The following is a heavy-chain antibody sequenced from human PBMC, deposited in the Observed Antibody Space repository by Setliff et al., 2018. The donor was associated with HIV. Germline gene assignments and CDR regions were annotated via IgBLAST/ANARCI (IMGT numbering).Heavy chain of an antibody. Sequence: GASVKVSCKASGGTFSRYTITWVRQAPGQGLEWMGGIIPIFGTANYAQKFQGRVTMTADESTSTAYMELSSLRSEDTAVYYCARDILERGYYYYYMDVWGKGTTVTVSS. D-gene: IGHD3-3*01. V-gene: IGHV1-69*13. CDR3: ARDILERGYYYYYMDV. CDR2: IIPIFGTA. J-gene: IGHJ6*03. CDR1: GGTFSRYT.